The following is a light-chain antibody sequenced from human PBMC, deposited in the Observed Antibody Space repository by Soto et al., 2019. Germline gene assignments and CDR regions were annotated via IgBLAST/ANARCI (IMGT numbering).Light chain of an antibody. Sequence: DIQMTQSPSTLSASVGDRVTITCRASQSISSWLAWYQQKPGRAPKLLIYKASSLETGVPSRFSGSGSGTEFTLLISSMQTDDFASYYCQQYGSYSPWTFGQGTKVEIK. CDR3: QQYGSYSPWT. V-gene: IGKV1-5*03. CDR2: KAS. CDR1: QSISSW. J-gene: IGKJ1*01.